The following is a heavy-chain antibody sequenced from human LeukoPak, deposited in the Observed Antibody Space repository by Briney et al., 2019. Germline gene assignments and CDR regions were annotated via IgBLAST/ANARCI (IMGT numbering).Heavy chain of an antibody. Sequence: GGSLRLSCAASGFSFSTYAMSWVRQAPGKGLEWVSSISSSSTYIYYADSVKGRFTVSRDNAKNSLYLQMNSLRAEDTAVYFCASQYTSSRIFDDWGQGTLVTVSS. J-gene: IGHJ4*02. CDR1: GFSFSTYA. CDR3: ASQYTSSRIFDD. CDR2: ISSSSTYI. V-gene: IGHV3-21*01. D-gene: IGHD6-13*01.